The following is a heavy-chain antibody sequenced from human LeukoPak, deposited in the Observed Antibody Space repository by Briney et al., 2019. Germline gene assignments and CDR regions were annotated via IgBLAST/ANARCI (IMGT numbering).Heavy chain of an antibody. CDR3: AKRGVERVGDYHYHYYLDV. Sequence: GGSLRLSCAASGFTFSSYSMNWVRQAPGKGLEWVSSISSSSSYIYYADSVKGRFTISRDNAKNSLYLQMNSLRAEDTALYYCAKRGVERVGDYHYHYYLDVWGKGTTVTVSS. V-gene: IGHV3-21*04. CDR1: GFTFSSYS. CDR2: ISSSSSYI. D-gene: IGHD1-1*01. J-gene: IGHJ6*03.